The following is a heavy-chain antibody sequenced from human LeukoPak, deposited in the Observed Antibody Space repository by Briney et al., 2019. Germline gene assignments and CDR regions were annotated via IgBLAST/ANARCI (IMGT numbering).Heavy chain of an antibody. Sequence: GEPLKISCKGSGYSFTSYWTGWVRHMPATGREWMGIIYPSDSDTRYTSSFQGQASISADKSISTAYLQWSSLKASDTAMYYCARLQKGNYYYALDVWGQGTTVTVSS. V-gene: IGHV5-51*01. CDR2: IYPSDSDT. J-gene: IGHJ6*02. CDR3: ARLQKGNYYYALDV. CDR1: GYSFTSYW. D-gene: IGHD6-13*01.